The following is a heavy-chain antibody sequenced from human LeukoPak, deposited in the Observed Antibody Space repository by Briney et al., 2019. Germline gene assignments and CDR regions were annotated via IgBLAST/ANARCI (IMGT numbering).Heavy chain of an antibody. D-gene: IGHD5-24*01. CDR2: IYSGGST. J-gene: IGHJ4*02. CDR1: GFTVSINY. CDR3: ARGEMATITGGFDY. Sequence: GGSLRLSCAASGFTVSINYMSWVRQAPGKGLEWVSVIYSGGSTYYADSVKGRFTISRDNSKNTLYLQMNSLRAEDTAVYYCARGEMATITGGFDYWGQGTLVTVSS. V-gene: IGHV3-53*01.